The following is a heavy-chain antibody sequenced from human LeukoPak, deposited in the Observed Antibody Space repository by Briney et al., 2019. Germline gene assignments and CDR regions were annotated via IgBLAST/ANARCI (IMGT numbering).Heavy chain of an antibody. D-gene: IGHD1-26*01. CDR3: ARESYSGSYYVVLDY. Sequence: ASVKVSCKASGYTFTGYYMHWVRQVPGQGLEWMGRINPNSGGTNYAQKFQGRVTMTRDTSISTAYMELSRLTSDDTAVYYCARESYSGSYYVVLDYWGQGTLVTVSS. CDR1: GYTFTGYY. V-gene: IGHV1-2*06. J-gene: IGHJ4*02. CDR2: INPNSGGT.